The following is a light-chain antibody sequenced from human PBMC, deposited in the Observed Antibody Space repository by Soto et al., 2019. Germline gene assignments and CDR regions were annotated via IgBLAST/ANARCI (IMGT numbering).Light chain of an antibody. CDR2: DDN. V-gene: IGLV1-51*01. Sequence: QAVVTQPPSLSAAPGERVTISCSGGSSNIGSNLVSWYQHLPGTAPKLVIYDDNKRPSGIPDRFSGSKSGSSATLGITGLQTGDEAHYYCGTWDTSLSAGVFGGGTKVTVL. J-gene: IGLJ3*02. CDR1: SSNIGSNL. CDR3: GTWDTSLSAGV.